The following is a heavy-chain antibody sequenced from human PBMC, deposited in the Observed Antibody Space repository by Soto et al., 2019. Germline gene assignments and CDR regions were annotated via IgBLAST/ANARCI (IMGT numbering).Heavy chain of an antibody. CDR1: GYTFTSYG. Sequence: ASVKVSCKASGYTFTSYGISWVRQAPGQGLEWMGGIIPIFGTANYAQKFQGRVTITADESTSTAYMELSSLRSEDTAVYYCARSRGQVKVGMDVWGQGTTVTVSS. CDR2: IIPIFGTA. V-gene: IGHV1-69*13. D-gene: IGHD3-22*01. J-gene: IGHJ6*02. CDR3: ARSRGQVKVGMDV.